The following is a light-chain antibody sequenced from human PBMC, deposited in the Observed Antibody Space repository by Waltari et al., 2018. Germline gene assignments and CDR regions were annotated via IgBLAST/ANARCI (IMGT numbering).Light chain of an antibody. CDR2: TTD. J-gene: IGLJ3*02. Sequence: QSVLTQPPSASGTPGQRVTISCSGSSSNIGLETVKWYQQFPGAAPKLLIHTTDQRPSGVPDRFSGSKSGTSASLAISGLQPEDEADYFCASWDGRLNGVVFGGGTKLTVL. CDR3: ASWDGRLNGVV. CDR1: SSNIGLET. V-gene: IGLV1-44*01.